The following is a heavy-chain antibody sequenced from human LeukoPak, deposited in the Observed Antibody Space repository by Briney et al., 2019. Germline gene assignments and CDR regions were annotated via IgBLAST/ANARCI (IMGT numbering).Heavy chain of an antibody. D-gene: IGHD4-23*01. CDR3: AKALPDGGSLDY. CDR2: ISGSGDRT. Sequence: GGSLRLSCAASGFTFSNYAMRWVRQAPGKGLEWVSAISGSGDRTYYAESVNGRFTISRDNYKNTLYVQMNSLREEDTAIYYCAKALPDGGSLDYWGQGTLVTVSS. CDR1: GFTFSNYA. V-gene: IGHV3-23*01. J-gene: IGHJ4*02.